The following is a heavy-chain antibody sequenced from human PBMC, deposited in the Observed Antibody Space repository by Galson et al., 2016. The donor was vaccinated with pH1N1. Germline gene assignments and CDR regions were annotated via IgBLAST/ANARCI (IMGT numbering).Heavy chain of an antibody. CDR1: AYTFTSYY. Sequence: SVKVSCKASAYTFTSYYIHWVRQAPGQGLEWMGVINPSGGSTFYAQNFQVRVTMTMDTSTRTVYMELRNLRPEDTAVYYCARDNEEADKATVNGGFAYWGQGTLVTVSS. CDR2: INPSGGST. CDR3: ARDNEEADKATVNGGFAY. J-gene: IGHJ4*02. D-gene: IGHD5-24*01. V-gene: IGHV1-46*01.